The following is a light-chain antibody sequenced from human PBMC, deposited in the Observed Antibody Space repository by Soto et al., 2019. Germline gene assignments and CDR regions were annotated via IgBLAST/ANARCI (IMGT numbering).Light chain of an antibody. CDR2: GAS. V-gene: IGKV3-20*01. CDR1: QSVGSNY. J-gene: IGKJ4*01. Sequence: EIVLTQSPGTLSLSPGDRATLSCRASQSVGSNYLAWYQQKPGQAPRLLIYGASNRATGIPDTFSGSWSGTDFTLTISRLEPEDFAVYYCQQYGSAPSTFGGGTKVEFK. CDR3: QQYGSAPST.